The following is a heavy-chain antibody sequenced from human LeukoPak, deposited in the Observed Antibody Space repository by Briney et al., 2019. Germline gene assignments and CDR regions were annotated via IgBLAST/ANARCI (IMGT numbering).Heavy chain of an antibody. CDR3: ARQTPWNYSFGY. CDR1: GGSVSSGSYY. CDR2: IYYSGST. D-gene: IGHD1-7*01. V-gene: IGHV4-61*01. J-gene: IGHJ4*02. Sequence: SETLSLTCTVSGGSVSSGSYYWSWIRQPPGKGLEWIGYIYYSGSTNYNPSLKSRVTISVDTSKNQFSLKLSSVTAADTAVYYCARQTPWNYSFGYWGQGTLVTVSS.